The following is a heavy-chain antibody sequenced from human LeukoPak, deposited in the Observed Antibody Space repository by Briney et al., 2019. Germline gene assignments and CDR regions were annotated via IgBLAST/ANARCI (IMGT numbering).Heavy chain of an antibody. Sequence: SGGSLRLSCAASGLTFSSYAMHWVRQAPGKGLEWVAVISYDGSNKYYADSVKGRFTISRDNSKNTLYLQMNSLRAEDTAVYYCAREGYYDSSGYYLAYYFDYWGQGTLVTVSS. D-gene: IGHD3-22*01. CDR1: GLTFSSYA. CDR2: ISYDGSNK. V-gene: IGHV3-30-3*01. J-gene: IGHJ4*02. CDR3: AREGYYDSSGYYLAYYFDY.